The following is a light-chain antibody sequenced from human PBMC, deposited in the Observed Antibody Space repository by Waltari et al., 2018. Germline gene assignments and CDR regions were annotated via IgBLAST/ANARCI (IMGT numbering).Light chain of an antibody. CDR1: QYISTY. Sequence: DFQMTQSPYSLSASVGDRVTTTCRASQYISTYLNWYQQKPGKGPKLLLYAASTLQSGVPSRFSGSGSGTDFTFTISSLQLEDFATYYCQQSYDTPRTFGQGTKVEVK. CDR3: QQSYDTPRT. V-gene: IGKV1-39*01. J-gene: IGKJ1*01. CDR2: AAS.